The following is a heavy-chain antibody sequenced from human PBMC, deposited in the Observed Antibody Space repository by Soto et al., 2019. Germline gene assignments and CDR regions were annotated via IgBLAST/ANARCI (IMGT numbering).Heavy chain of an antibody. Sequence: QVQLVQSGAEVKKPGSSVKVSCKASGGTFSSYAISWVRRAPGQGLEWMGGIIPMFGKANYAQKFQGRVTITADESTSTAYMELSSLRSEDTAVYYCARDPRGRSPNTPYYYYGMDVWGQGTTVTVS. J-gene: IGHJ6*02. CDR3: ARDPRGRSPNTPYYYYGMDV. D-gene: IGHD2-2*02. CDR1: GGTFSSYA. V-gene: IGHV1-69*01. CDR2: IIPMFGKA.